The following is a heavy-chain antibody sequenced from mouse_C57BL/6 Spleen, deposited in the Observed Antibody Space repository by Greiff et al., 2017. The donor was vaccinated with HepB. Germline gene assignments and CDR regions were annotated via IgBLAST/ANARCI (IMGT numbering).Heavy chain of an antibody. Sequence: EVMLVESGPGMVKPSQSLSLTCTVTGYSITSGYDWHWIRHFPGNKLEWMGYISYSGSTNYNPSLKSRISITHDTSKNHFFLKLNSVTTEDTATYYCARGHGNGYFDYWGQGTTLTVSS. D-gene: IGHD2-1*01. J-gene: IGHJ2*01. CDR3: ARGHGNGYFDY. CDR1: GYSITSGYD. V-gene: IGHV3-1*01. CDR2: ISYSGST.